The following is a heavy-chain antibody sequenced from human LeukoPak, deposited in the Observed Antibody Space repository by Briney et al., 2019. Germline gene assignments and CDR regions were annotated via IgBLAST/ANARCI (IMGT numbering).Heavy chain of an antibody. Sequence: ASVKVSCKASGYTFTGYYMHWVRQAPGQGLEWMGWINPNSGGTNYAQKFQGRVTMTRDTSISTPYMELSRLRSDDTAVYYCAREPYSYGYPFDYWGQGTLVTVSS. V-gene: IGHV1-2*02. D-gene: IGHD5-18*01. CDR1: GYTFTGYY. J-gene: IGHJ4*02. CDR3: AREPYSYGYPFDY. CDR2: INPNSGGT.